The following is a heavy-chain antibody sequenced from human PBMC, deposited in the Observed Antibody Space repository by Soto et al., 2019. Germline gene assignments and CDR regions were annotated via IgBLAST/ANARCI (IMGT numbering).Heavy chain of an antibody. V-gene: IGHV3-23*01. J-gene: IGHJ3*02. CDR3: TKDRMIVDPLGFDI. Sequence: EVLLLESGGGVVQPGGSLRLSCAVSGFTFRNYGMSWVRQAPGKGLEWVSSISKTGAVTYYADSVKGRFTISRDNSKNALNLQMNSLRADDTAVYYCTKDRMIVDPLGFDIWGQGTLVTVSS. CDR2: ISKTGAVT. D-gene: IGHD3-22*01. CDR1: GFTFRNYG.